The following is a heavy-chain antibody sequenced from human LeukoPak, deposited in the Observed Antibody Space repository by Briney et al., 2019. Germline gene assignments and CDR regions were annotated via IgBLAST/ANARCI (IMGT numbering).Heavy chain of an antibody. D-gene: IGHD6-19*01. CDR2: LGGSGGST. J-gene: IGHJ4*02. Sequence: GGSLRLSCTASGFTFNNYGMSWVRQAPGKGLEWVSALGGSGGSTYYADSVKGRFTISRDNSKNTLYLQMNSLRAEDTAVYYCAKMLISSGWATDSWGQGTLSPSPQ. CDR3: AKMLISSGWATDS. V-gene: IGHV3-23*01. CDR1: GFTFNNYG.